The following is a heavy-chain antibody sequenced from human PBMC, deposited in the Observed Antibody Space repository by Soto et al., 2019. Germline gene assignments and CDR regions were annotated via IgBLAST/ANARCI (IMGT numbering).Heavy chain of an antibody. Sequence: QVQLVQSGAEVKKPGASVKVSCKASGNTLTSYHINWVRQATGQGLEWMGWMNPNSGHTGYAQKFQGRVTMTRNTSTSTVFMEVNSLRSEDTAVYYCARGRGEGRLFDYWGQGTLVTVSS. CDR3: ARGRGEGRLFDY. V-gene: IGHV1-8*01. CDR2: MNPNSGHT. D-gene: IGHD1-26*01. CDR1: GNTLTSYH. J-gene: IGHJ4*02.